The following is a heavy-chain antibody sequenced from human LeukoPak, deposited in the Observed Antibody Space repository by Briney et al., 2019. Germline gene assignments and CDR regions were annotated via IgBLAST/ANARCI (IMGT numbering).Heavy chain of an antibody. Sequence: GGSLRLSCAASGFTFSSYSMNWVRQAPGKGLEWVSSISSSSSYIYYADSVKGRFTISRDNAKNSLYLQMNSLRAEDTAVYYCARDHLVEGYSYGYSYWGQGTLVTVSS. CDR2: ISSSSSYI. J-gene: IGHJ4*02. CDR3: ARDHLVEGYSYGYSY. CDR1: GFTFSSYS. D-gene: IGHD5-18*01. V-gene: IGHV3-21*01.